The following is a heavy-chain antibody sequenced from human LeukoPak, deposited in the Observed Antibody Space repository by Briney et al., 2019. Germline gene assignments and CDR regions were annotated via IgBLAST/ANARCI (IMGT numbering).Heavy chain of an antibody. Sequence: PGGSLRLSCAASGFTFSSYGMHWVRQAPGKGLEWVAVIWYDGRNKHYADSVKGRFTISRDNARNTLFLQMNSLRAEDTAVYYCARAPTSYYYFDYWGQGTLVTVSS. D-gene: IGHD1-26*01. CDR3: ARAPTSYYYFDY. V-gene: IGHV3-33*01. CDR2: IWYDGRNK. J-gene: IGHJ4*02. CDR1: GFTFSSYG.